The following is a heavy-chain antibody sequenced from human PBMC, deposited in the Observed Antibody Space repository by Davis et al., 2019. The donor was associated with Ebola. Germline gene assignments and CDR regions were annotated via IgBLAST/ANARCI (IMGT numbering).Heavy chain of an antibody. CDR2: INHSGSA. CDR1: GGSFSGYY. V-gene: IGHV4-34*01. Sequence: MPSETLSLTCAVYGGSFSGYYWSWIRQPPGKGLEWIGEINHSGSANYNPSLKSRVTISVDTSKNQFSLKLSSVTAADTAVYYCARGPRLALFDYWGQGTLVTVSS. CDR3: ARGPRLALFDY. D-gene: IGHD5-12*01. J-gene: IGHJ4*02.